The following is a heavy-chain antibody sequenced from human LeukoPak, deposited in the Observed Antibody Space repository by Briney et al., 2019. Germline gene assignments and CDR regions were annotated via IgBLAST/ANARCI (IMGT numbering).Heavy chain of an antibody. J-gene: IGHJ6*03. Sequence: GRSLRLSCAASGFTFDDYAMHWVRQGPGRGLEWVSGINWNSGSIGYADSEKGRFTNSRDNAKNSLYLQMNSLRAEDMALYYCAKGTSSAYAYYMDVWGKGTTVTVSS. CDR2: INWNSGSI. D-gene: IGHD5-12*01. CDR3: AKGTSSAYAYYMDV. V-gene: IGHV3-9*03. CDR1: GFTFDDYA.